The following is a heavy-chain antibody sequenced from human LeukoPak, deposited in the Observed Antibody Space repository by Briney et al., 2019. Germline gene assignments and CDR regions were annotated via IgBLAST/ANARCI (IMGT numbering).Heavy chain of an antibody. Sequence: GGSLRLSCAASGFTFSSYGMHWVRQAPGKGLEWVAVISYDGSNKYYADSVKGRSTISRDNSKNTLYLQMNSLRAEDTAVYYCARDDEYSGYGQFDYWGQGTLVTVSS. CDR3: ARDDEYSGYGQFDY. V-gene: IGHV3-30*03. CDR1: GFTFSSYG. J-gene: IGHJ4*02. CDR2: ISYDGSNK. D-gene: IGHD5-12*01.